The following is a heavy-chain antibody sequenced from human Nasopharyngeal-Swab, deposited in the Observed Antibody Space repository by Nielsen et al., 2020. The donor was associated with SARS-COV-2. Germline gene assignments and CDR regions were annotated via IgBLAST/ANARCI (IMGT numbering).Heavy chain of an antibody. V-gene: IGHV3-74*01. D-gene: IGHD3-22*01. CDR2: INSDGSST. CDR1: GFTFSSYW. CDR3: ARDGRDYYDSSGCYPDY. J-gene: IGHJ4*02. Sequence: GESLKISCAASGFTFSSYWMHWVRQAPGKGLVWVSRINSDGSSTSYADSVKGRFTISRDNAKNTLYLQMNSLRAEDTAVYYCARDGRDYYDSSGCYPDYWGQGTLVTVSS.